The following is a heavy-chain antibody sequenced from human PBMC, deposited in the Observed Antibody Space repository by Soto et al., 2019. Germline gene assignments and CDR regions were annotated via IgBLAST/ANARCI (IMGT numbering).Heavy chain of an antibody. CDR1: GFTFSSDA. CDR3: ARDTRSSSGWYAC. V-gene: IGHV3-30-3*01. CDR2: TSYDGTSK. J-gene: IGHJ4*02. D-gene: IGHD6-19*01. Sequence: GGSLRLSCAASGFTFSSDAMHWVRQAPGKGLEWVAVTSYDGTSKYYADSVKGRFFISRDNFKNTLYLQMNSPRPEDTAMYYCARDTRSSSGWYACWGQGTLVTVSS.